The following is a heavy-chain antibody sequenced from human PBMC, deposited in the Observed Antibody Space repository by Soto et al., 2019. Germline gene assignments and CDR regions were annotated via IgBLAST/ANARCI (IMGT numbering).Heavy chain of an antibody. Sequence: GGSLRLSCTASGFTFGDYAMSWFRQAPWKGLEWVGFIRSKAYGGTTEYAASVKGRFTISRDDSKSIAYLQMNSLKTEDTAVYYCTREGDIVVVPAASDYWGQGTLVTVSS. CDR3: TREGDIVVVPAASDY. CDR2: IRSKAYGGTT. J-gene: IGHJ4*02. V-gene: IGHV3-49*03. CDR1: GFTFGDYA. D-gene: IGHD2-2*01.